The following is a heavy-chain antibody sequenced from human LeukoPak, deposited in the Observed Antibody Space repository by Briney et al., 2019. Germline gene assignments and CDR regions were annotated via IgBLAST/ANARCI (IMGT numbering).Heavy chain of an antibody. CDR2: INHSGST. V-gene: IGHV4-34*01. CDR3: ARRRFTMIVVVIKRDNWFDP. CDR1: GGSFSGYY. J-gene: IGHJ5*02. D-gene: IGHD3-22*01. Sequence: SETLSLTCAVYGGSFSGYYWSWIRQPPGKGLEWIGEINHSGSTNYNPSLKSRVTISVDTSKNQFSLKLSSVTAADTAVYYCARRRFTMIVVVIKRDNWFDPWGQGTLVTVSS.